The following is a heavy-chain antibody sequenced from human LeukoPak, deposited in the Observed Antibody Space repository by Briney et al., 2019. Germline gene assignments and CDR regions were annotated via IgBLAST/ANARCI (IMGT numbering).Heavy chain of an antibody. CDR3: GRGFRRGGWYGLAVFDY. V-gene: IGHV3-33*01. D-gene: IGHD6-19*01. Sequence: GGSLRLSCAASGFTFSSYGMHWVRQAPGKGLEWVAVIWYDGTNKYYADSVKGRFTISRDNSKNTLYLQMNSLRAEDTAVYHCGRGFRRGGWYGLAVFDYWGQGTRVTVSS. CDR1: GFTFSSYG. J-gene: IGHJ4*02. CDR2: IWYDGTNK.